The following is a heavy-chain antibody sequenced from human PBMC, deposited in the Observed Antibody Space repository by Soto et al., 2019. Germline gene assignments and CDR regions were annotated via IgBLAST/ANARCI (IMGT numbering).Heavy chain of an antibody. V-gene: IGHV3-9*01. CDR2: ISWNGGSI. CDR3: AKDIKGSGWYNYYGMDV. Sequence: GGSLRLSCTASGFTCEDYAMHWVRQATGKGLEWVSSISWNGGSIGYADSVKGRFTISRDNAKNSLYLQMNSLRAEDTALYYCAKDIKGSGWYNYYGMDVWGQGTTVTVSS. J-gene: IGHJ6*02. CDR1: GFTCEDYA. D-gene: IGHD6-19*01.